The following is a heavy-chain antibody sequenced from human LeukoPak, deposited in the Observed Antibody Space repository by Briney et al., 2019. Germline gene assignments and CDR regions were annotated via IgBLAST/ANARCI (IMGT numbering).Heavy chain of an antibody. CDR2: INPNSGGT. CDR3: ARDQGEGESIAVAGLTFDY. CDR1: GYTFTCYY. D-gene: IGHD6-19*01. Sequence: GASVKVSCKASGYTFTCYYMHWVRQAPGQGLEWMGWINPNSGGTNYAQKFQGRVTMTRDTSISTAYMELSRLRSDDTAVYYCARDQGEGESIAVAGLTFDYWGQGTLVTVSS. V-gene: IGHV1-2*02. J-gene: IGHJ4*02.